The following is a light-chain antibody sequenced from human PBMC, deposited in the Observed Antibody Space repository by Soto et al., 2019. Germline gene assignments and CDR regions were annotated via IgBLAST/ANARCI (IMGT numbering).Light chain of an antibody. V-gene: IGKV1-17*01. CDR2: SAS. CDR1: QAFAKD. CDR3: LQHNSYPLT. Sequence: DLQMTQSPSSLSASVGDRVTFTCRASQAFAKDLAWYQHKRGKPHKRLTYSASTLQIGVPSRFSGSGAGTEFTLTISSLQPEDFATYYCLQHNSYPLTFGGGTKVEIK. J-gene: IGKJ4*01.